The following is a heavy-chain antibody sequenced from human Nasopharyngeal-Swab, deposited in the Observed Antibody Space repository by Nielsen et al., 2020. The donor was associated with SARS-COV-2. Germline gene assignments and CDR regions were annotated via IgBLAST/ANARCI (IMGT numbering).Heavy chain of an antibody. Sequence: AGSLTLACAASGFSFSSYAMSWVRQAPGKGLEWVSAISGSGGSTYYADSVKGRFNISRNNSKNTLYLQMNSLSAEDTAVYYCAKHSSVAFDYWGQGTLVTVSS. CDR1: GFSFSSYA. CDR3: AKHSSVAFDY. D-gene: IGHD6-19*01. CDR2: ISGSGGST. V-gene: IGHV3-23*01. J-gene: IGHJ4*02.